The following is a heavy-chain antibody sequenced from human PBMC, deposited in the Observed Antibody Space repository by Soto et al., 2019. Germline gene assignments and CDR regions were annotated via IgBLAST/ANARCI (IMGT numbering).Heavy chain of an antibody. CDR3: ARDSTYYDILTGYYTWFDP. CDR2: IYYSGST. Sequence: SETLSLTCTVSGGSISSYYWSWIRQPPGKGLEWIGYIYYSGSTNYNPSLKSRVTISVDTSKNQFSLKLSSVTAADTAVYYCARDSTYYDILTGYYTWFDPWGQGTLVTVS. J-gene: IGHJ5*02. V-gene: IGHV4-59*01. D-gene: IGHD3-9*01. CDR1: GGSISSYY.